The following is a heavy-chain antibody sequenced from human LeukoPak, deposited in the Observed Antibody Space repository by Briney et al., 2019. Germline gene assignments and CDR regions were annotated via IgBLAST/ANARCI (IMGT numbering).Heavy chain of an antibody. CDR1: GFTFSSYW. CDR2: INHNGNVN. D-gene: IGHD3-16*01. CDR3: ARGGGLDV. J-gene: IGHJ6*02. V-gene: IGHV3-7*03. Sequence: GGSLRLSCAASGFTFSSYWMNWARQAPGKGLEWVASINHNGNVNYYVDSAKGRFTISRDNAKNSLYLQMSNLRAEDTAVYFCARGGGLDVWGQGATVTVSS.